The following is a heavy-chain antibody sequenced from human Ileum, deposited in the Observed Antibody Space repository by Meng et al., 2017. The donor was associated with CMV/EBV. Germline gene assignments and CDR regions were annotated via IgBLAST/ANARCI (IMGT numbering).Heavy chain of an antibody. D-gene: IGHD4-17*01. J-gene: IGHJ5*02. CDR1: SGPMRGIVYS. CDR2: IFYSGTT. CDR3: ARLDGDYIANWFDP. V-gene: IGHV4-39*07. Sequence: SGPMRGIVYSWACVRQPPGKGLEWIVGIFYSGTTYYNPSLKSRVTLSIDTSRNQFSLKLNSVTAADTAVYYCARLDGDYIANWFDPWGQGTLVTVSS.